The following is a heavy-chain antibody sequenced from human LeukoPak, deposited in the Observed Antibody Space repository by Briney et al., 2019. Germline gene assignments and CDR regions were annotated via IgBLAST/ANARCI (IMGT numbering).Heavy chain of an antibody. J-gene: IGHJ4*02. Sequence: GGSLRLSCAASGFTFSSYWMHWVRQAPGKGLVWVSRINSDGSSTTYADSVKGRFTISRDNAKNTLYLQMNSLRAEDTAVYYCVREPQAEYYFDYWGQGTLVTVPS. CDR3: VREPQAEYYFDY. D-gene: IGHD1-14*01. V-gene: IGHV3-74*01. CDR2: INSDGSST. CDR1: GFTFSSYW.